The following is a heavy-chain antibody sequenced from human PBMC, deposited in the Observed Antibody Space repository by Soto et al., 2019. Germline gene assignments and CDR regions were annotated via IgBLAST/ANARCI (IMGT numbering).Heavy chain of an antibody. CDR3: ARDWSTPLSYYYGMDV. Sequence: VGSLRLSCAASGFTFSSYGMHWVRQAPGKGLEWVAVIWYDGSNKYYADSVKGRFTISRDNSKNTLYLQMNSLRAEDTAVYYCARDWSTPLSYYYGMDVWGQGTTVTVSS. CDR2: IWYDGSNK. CDR1: GFTFSSYG. V-gene: IGHV3-33*01. J-gene: IGHJ6*02. D-gene: IGHD2-2*01.